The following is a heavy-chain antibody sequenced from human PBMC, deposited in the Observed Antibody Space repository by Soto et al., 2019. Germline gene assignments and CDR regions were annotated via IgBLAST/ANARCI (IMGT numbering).Heavy chain of an antibody. CDR1: GGSISSGGYS. CDR3: ARGHVAAPPYFDY. Sequence: PSETLSLTCAVSGGSISSGGYSWSWIRQPPGKGLEWIGYIYHSGSTYYNPSLKSRVTTSVDRSKNQFSLKLSSVTAADTAVYYCARGHVAAPPYFDYWGQGTLVTVSS. D-gene: IGHD2-15*01. J-gene: IGHJ4*02. V-gene: IGHV4-30-2*01. CDR2: IYHSGST.